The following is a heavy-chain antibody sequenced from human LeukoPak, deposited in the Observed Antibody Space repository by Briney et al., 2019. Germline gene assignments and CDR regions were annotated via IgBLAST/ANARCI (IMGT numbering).Heavy chain of an antibody. CDR3: ARASRGVNNWFDP. V-gene: IGHV4-59*11. CDR2: IYYSGST. CDR1: GGSISTHY. Sequence: SETLSLTCTVSGGSISTHYWSWIRQPPGKGLEWIGYIYYSGSTNYNPSLKSRVTISVDTSKNQFSLKLSSVTAADTAVYYCARASRGVNNWFDPWGQGTLVTVSS. D-gene: IGHD2-8*02. J-gene: IGHJ5*02.